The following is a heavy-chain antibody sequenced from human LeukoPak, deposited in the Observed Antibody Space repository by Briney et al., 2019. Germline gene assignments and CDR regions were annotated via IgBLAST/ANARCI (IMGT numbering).Heavy chain of an antibody. CDR2: MKSGGAT. CDR3: AARGSAGGYFHY. D-gene: IGHD2-15*01. V-gene: IGHV3-53*01. CDR1: GVTVSTND. J-gene: IGHJ4*02. Sequence: PGGSLRLSCAASGVTVSTNDMSWVRQAPGKGLEWVSVMKSGGATYNADSVKGRFTISRDSSKNTLFLQMDSLRVDDTAMYYCAARGSAGGYFHYWGQGIPVTVSS.